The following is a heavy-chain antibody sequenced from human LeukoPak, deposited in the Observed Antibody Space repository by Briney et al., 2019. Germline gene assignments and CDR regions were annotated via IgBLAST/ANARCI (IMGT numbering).Heavy chain of an antibody. J-gene: IGHJ4*02. CDR2: INHSGST. Sequence: PSETLSLTCAVYGGSFSGYYWSWIRQPPGKGLEWIGEINHSGSTNYNPSLKSRVTISVDTSKNQFSLKLSSVTAADTAVYYCARGYGLRYGQDYWGQGTLVTVSS. V-gene: IGHV4-34*01. CDR3: ARGYGLRYGQDY. CDR1: GGSFSGYY. D-gene: IGHD5-18*01.